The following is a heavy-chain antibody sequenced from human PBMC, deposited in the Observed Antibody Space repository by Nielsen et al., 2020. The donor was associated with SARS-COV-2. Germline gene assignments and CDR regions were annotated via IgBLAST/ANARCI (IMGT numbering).Heavy chain of an antibody. CDR1: GYTFTAYA. CDR3: ARSRGCSATSCFFDY. D-gene: IGHD2-2*01. Sequence: ASVKVSCKASGYTFTAYAIHWVRQDPRQRLEWMGWINSDSGNTKYSQKFRGRVTITRDTSASTAYMELSGLSSEDTAVYYCARSRGCSATSCFFDYWGQGALVTVSS. J-gene: IGHJ4*02. V-gene: IGHV1-3*04. CDR2: INSDSGNT.